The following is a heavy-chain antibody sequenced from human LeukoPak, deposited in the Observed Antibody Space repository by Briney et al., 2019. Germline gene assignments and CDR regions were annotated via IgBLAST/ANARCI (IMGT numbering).Heavy chain of an antibody. D-gene: IGHD6-13*01. Sequence: PGGSLRLSCAASGFSFDDYTMHWVRHPPGKGLEWVSLINWDGGSAYYRDSVRGRFTISRDTSKNSLYLQMHSLRNDDTALYYCAKDLGKVIAAAGTSGFDTWGRGTLVTVSS. CDR2: INWDGGSA. CDR1: GFSFDDYT. CDR3: AKDLGKVIAAAGTSGFDT. V-gene: IGHV3-43*01. J-gene: IGHJ2*01.